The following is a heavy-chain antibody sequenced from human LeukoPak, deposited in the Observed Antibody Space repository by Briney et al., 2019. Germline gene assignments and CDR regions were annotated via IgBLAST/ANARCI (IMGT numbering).Heavy chain of an antibody. CDR3: ARGLRWSDAFDI. CDR1: GGTFSSYA. V-gene: IGHV1-69*13. CDR2: IIPIFGTA. Sequence: SVKVSCEASGGTFSSYAISWVRQAPGQGLEWMGGIIPIFGTANYAQKFQGRVTITADESTSTAYMELSSLRSEDTAVYYCARGLRWSDAFDIWGQGTMVTVSS. D-gene: IGHD4-23*01. J-gene: IGHJ3*02.